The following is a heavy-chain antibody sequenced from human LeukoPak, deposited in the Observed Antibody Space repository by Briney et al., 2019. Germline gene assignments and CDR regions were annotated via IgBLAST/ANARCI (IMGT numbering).Heavy chain of an antibody. CDR2: INHSVST. D-gene: IGHD3-10*01. CDR3: ARVPPYGSGRGYFDY. J-gene: IGHJ4*02. Sequence: PSETLSLTCAVYGGSFSGYYWSWIRQPPGKGLEWIGEINHSVSTNYNPSLKSRVTISVDTSKNQFSLKLSSVTAAETAVYYCARVPPYGSGRGYFDYWGQGTLVTVSS. CDR1: GGSFSGYY. V-gene: IGHV4-34*01.